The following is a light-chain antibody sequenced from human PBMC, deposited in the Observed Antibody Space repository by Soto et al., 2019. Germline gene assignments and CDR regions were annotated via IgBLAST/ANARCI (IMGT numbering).Light chain of an antibody. Sequence: DIQMTQSPSSLSASAGDRVTITFRASQGISSYLAWYQQKPGKAPKLLIYKASSLESGVPSRFSGSGSGTEFTLTISSLQPDDFATYYCQQYNSYPITFGQGTRLEIK. CDR1: QGISSY. CDR2: KAS. J-gene: IGKJ5*01. V-gene: IGKV1-5*03. CDR3: QQYNSYPIT.